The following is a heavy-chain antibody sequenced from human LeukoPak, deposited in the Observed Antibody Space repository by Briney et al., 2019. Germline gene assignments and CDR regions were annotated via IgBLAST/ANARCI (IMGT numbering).Heavy chain of an antibody. J-gene: IGHJ4*02. Sequence: GGSLRLSCAASGFTGSSKYMSWVRQAPGKGLEWMAVIWYDGSNQYYADSVKGRFTISRDNSKNTLYLQMNSLRAEDTAVYYCARDIGDSYGSPFDFWGQGTQVTVSS. D-gene: IGHD5-18*01. CDR1: GFTGSSKY. CDR3: ARDIGDSYGSPFDF. CDR2: IWYDGSNQ. V-gene: IGHV3-33*08.